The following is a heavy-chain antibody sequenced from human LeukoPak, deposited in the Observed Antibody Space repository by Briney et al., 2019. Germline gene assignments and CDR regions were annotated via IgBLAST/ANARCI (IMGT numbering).Heavy chain of an antibody. CDR2: INPNSGGT. D-gene: IGHD2-15*01. CDR3: ARDLVVVVAANPEAVQH. V-gene: IGHV1-2*02. J-gene: IGHJ1*01. CDR1: GYTFTCYY. Sequence: ASVKLSCKASGYTFTCYYMHWVRQAPGQGLEWMGWINPNSGGTNYAQKFQGRVTMTRDTSISTAYMELSRLRSDDTAVYYCARDLVVVVAANPEAVQHWGQGTLVTVSS.